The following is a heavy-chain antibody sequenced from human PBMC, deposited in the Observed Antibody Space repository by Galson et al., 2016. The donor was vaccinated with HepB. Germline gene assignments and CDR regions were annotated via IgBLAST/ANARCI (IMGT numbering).Heavy chain of an antibody. J-gene: IGHJ4*02. Sequence: SLRLSCAASGFNFGLYAMNWVRQAPGKGLEWVSGICATDDGTYYAASVKGRFPISRDNSKNTPYLQMSSLRADDPAVSYCAKDEEIILAPAAPDYWGQGTLVTVS. D-gene: IGHD2-2*01. CDR1: GFNFGLYA. V-gene: IGHV3-23*01. CDR2: ICATDDGT. CDR3: AKDEEIILAPAAPDY.